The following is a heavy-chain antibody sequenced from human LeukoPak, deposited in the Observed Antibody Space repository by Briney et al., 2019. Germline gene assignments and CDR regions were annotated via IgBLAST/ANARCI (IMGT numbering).Heavy chain of an antibody. D-gene: IGHD2-2*01. Sequence: SETLSLTCTVSGGSISSYYWSWIRQPAGKGLEWIGRIYTSGSTNYNPSLKSRVTKSVDTSKNQFSLKLSSVTAADTAVYYCASCMGSTSVGGYYYYYMDVWGKGTTVTVSS. J-gene: IGHJ6*03. CDR2: IYTSGST. CDR3: ASCMGSTSVGGYYYYYMDV. V-gene: IGHV4-4*07. CDR1: GGSISSYY.